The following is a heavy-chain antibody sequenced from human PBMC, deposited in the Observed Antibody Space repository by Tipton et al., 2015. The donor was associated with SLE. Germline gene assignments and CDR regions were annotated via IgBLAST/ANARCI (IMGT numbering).Heavy chain of an antibody. V-gene: IGHV4-39*07. J-gene: IGHJ3*02. CDR3: ARAGSPGDAFDI. D-gene: IGHD1-1*01. CDR1: GGSISTTDHY. Sequence: TLSLTCSVSGGSISTTDHYWGWIRQPPGKGLEWIGSVFYSGNTYYNESLQSRVTISIDTSKNHFSLKLYSVTAADTAVYYCARAGSPGDAFDIWGQGTMVTVSS. CDR2: VFYSGNT.